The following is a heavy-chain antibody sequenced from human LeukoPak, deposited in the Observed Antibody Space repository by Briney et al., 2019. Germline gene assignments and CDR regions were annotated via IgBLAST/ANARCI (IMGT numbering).Heavy chain of an antibody. CDR1: GFTFDDYA. Sequence: GGSLRLSCAASGFTFDDYAMHWVRQAPGKGLEWVSGISWNSGSIGYADSVKGRFTISRDNAKNSLYPQMNSLRAEDTALYYCAKDIGLVPAAINYWGQGTLVTVSS. D-gene: IGHD2-2*01. CDR2: ISWNSGSI. J-gene: IGHJ4*02. CDR3: AKDIGLVPAAINY. V-gene: IGHV3-9*01.